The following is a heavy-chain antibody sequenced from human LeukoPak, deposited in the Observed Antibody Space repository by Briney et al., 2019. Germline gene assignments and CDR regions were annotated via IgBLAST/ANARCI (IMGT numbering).Heavy chain of an antibody. CDR1: GYTFTSYY. V-gene: IGHV1-46*01. CDR3: ARGTHIVVVPAAMGNWFNP. J-gene: IGHJ5*02. Sequence: ASVKVSCKASGYTFTSYYMHWVRQAPGQGLEWMGIINPSGGSTSYAQKFQGRVTMTRDTSTSTVYMELSRLRSDDTAVYYCARGTHIVVVPAAMGNWFNPWGQGTLVTVSS. CDR2: INPSGGST. D-gene: IGHD2-2*01.